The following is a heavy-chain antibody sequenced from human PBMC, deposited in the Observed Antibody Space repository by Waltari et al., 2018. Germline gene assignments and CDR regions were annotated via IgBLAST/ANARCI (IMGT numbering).Heavy chain of an antibody. CDR1: GVRFSSYF. J-gene: IGHJ3*02. D-gene: IGHD1-1*01. V-gene: IGHV3-23*01. CDR2: VSDSGDAT. CDR3: ARELILTTETFDI. Sequence: EVQLLESGAGLVQPAGSLRLTSAASGVRFSSYFMNLVRQAHGKGLEWILAVSDSGDATYYADSVKVRFTISRDNSKNTLYLQRNSLRADDSAIYYCARELILTTETFDIWGQGTMVTVSS.